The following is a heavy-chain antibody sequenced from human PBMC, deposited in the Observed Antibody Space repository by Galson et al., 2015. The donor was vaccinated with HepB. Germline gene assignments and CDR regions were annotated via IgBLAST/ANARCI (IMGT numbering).Heavy chain of an antibody. J-gene: IGHJ4*02. CDR3: TRIALSGSYWYFDY. CDR2: ISTTSDNK. CDR1: GFTFSSYT. D-gene: IGHD1-26*01. V-gene: IGHV3-48*01. Sequence: LRLSCAASGFTFSSYTMNWVRQAPGKGLEWISYISTTSDNKFSADSVKGRFIISRDNAKNLLYLQMNSLRAEDTAVYYCTRIALSGSYWYFDYWGQGSLVTVSS.